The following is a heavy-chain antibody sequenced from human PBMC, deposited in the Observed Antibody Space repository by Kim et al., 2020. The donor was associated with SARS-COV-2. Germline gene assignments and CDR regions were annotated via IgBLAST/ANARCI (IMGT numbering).Heavy chain of an antibody. Sequence: YADSVKGRFTISRDNSKNTLYLQMNSLRAEDTAVYYCAKDVHSSSWLVGYWGQGTLVTVSS. V-gene: IGHV3-23*01. J-gene: IGHJ4*02. CDR3: AKDVHSSSWLVGY. D-gene: IGHD6-13*01.